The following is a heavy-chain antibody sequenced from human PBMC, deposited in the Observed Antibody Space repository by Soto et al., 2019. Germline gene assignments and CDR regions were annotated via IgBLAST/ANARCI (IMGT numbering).Heavy chain of an antibody. Sequence: EVQLMESGGGLVQPGGSLRLSCAASGFTFSRYWMAWVRQAPGKGLEWVANINQDVSQKLYVDSVRGRFTISRDNAKNSVYLKMNNLRADDPAVYYCAKIVYNDWAFDSWGQGTLVPVSS. CDR3: AKIVYNDWAFDS. V-gene: IGHV3-7*01. J-gene: IGHJ4*02. CDR2: INQDVSQK. CDR1: GFTFSRYW. D-gene: IGHD3-22*01.